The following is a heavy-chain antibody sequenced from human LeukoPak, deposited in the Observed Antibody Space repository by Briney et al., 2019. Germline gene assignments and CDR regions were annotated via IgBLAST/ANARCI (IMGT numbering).Heavy chain of an antibody. CDR1: GGSISSYY. V-gene: IGHV4-4*07. CDR3: ARVVSPCSGGSCYPGDYYYYMDV. D-gene: IGHD2-15*01. J-gene: IGHJ6*03. CDR2: IYTSGST. Sequence: PSETLTLTCTVSGGSISSYYWIWIRQPAGKGLEWIGRIYTSGSTNYNPSLKSRVTMSVDTSKNQFSLKLSSVTAADTAVYYCARVVSPCSGGSCYPGDYYYYMDVCGTGTAVTVSS.